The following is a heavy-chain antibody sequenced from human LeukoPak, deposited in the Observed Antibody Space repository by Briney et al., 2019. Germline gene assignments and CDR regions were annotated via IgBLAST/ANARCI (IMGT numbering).Heavy chain of an antibody. Sequence: PGGSLRLSCAASGFTFSDYYMSWIRQAPGKGLEWVSYISSSGSTIYYADSVKGRFTISRDNAKNSLYLQMYSLRAEDTAVYYCPRDKSQYYDILTGYPTHNWFDPWGQGTLVTVSS. CDR3: PRDKSQYYDILTGYPTHNWFDP. CDR2: ISSSGSTI. D-gene: IGHD3-9*01. J-gene: IGHJ5*02. V-gene: IGHV3-11*04. CDR1: GFTFSDYY.